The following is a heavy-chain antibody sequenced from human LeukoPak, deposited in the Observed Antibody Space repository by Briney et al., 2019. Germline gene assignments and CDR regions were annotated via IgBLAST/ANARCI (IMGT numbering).Heavy chain of an antibody. Sequence: ASVTVSCKASGYTFTDYGISWVRQAPGQGLEWMGWISTYNGNTNYAQKLQGRVTMTTDTSTSTAYMELRSLRSDDTAVFYCARSNRLGIFDYWAQGTLVTVSS. J-gene: IGHJ4*02. D-gene: IGHD7-27*01. V-gene: IGHV1-18*01. CDR1: GYTFTDYG. CDR3: ARSNRLGIFDY. CDR2: ISTYNGNT.